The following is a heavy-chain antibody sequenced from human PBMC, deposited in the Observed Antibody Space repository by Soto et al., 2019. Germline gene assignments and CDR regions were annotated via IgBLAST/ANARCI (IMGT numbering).Heavy chain of an antibody. V-gene: IGHV1-69*01. CDR1: GGTFSTYA. D-gene: IGHD1-1*01. J-gene: IGHJ4*02. CDR2: IIPVFETT. Sequence: QVQLVQSGAEVKKPGSSVKVSCQASGGTFSTYAITWVRQAPGQGLEWMGAIIPVFETTSSAQRFRDRLSITADAVTTTAYMELSGLRSEDTAIYYCATAGFRGTPIQQFDHWGQGALVTVSP. CDR3: ATAGFRGTPIQQFDH.